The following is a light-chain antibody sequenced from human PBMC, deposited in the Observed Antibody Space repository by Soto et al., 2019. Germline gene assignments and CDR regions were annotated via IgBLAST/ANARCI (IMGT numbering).Light chain of an antibody. J-gene: IGLJ1*01. Sequence: QSALTQPPSVSGAPGQRVTISCTGSSSNIGSTYDVQWYQQLPGTAPKLLIHGNTDRPSGVPDRFSGSKSGTSASLAITGLQADDEADYYCQSYDDSLSAHYVFGTGTKVTVL. CDR1: SSNIGSTYD. CDR3: QSYDDSLSAHYV. CDR2: GNT. V-gene: IGLV1-40*01.